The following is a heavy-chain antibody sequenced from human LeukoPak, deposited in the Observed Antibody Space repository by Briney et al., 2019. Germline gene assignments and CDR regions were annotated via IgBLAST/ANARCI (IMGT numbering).Heavy chain of an antibody. Sequence: SETLSLTCTVSGGSISSYYRRWIRQPPGKGLEWIGDIYYSGTTNYYPSFKSRVTISVDTSKNQFSLKLSSVTAADTAVYYCARGVYVAAAQYGYWGQGTLVTVSS. V-gene: IGHV4-59*01. CDR2: IYYSGTT. CDR1: GGSISSYY. J-gene: IGHJ4*02. CDR3: ARGVYVAAAQYGY. D-gene: IGHD6-13*01.